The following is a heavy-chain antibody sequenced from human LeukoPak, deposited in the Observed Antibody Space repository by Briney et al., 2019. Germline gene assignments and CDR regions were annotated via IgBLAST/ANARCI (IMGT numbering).Heavy chain of an antibody. Sequence: SETLSLTCAVYGGSFSGYYWSWIRQPPGKGLEWIGEINHSGSTNYNPSLKSRVNISVDTSKNQFSLKLSSVTAADTAVYYCARGPQITMVRGVIISPFDYWGQGTLVTVSS. V-gene: IGHV4-34*01. D-gene: IGHD3-10*01. CDR1: GGSFSGYY. J-gene: IGHJ4*02. CDR2: INHSGST. CDR3: ARGPQITMVRGVIISPFDY.